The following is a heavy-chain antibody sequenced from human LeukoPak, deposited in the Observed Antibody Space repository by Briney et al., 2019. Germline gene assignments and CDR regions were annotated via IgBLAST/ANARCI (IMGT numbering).Heavy chain of an antibody. V-gene: IGHV3-48*01. CDR3: ARDKSSYYDFIYYMDV. J-gene: IGHJ6*03. CDR2: ISSSSSTI. CDR1: GFTFSSYS. D-gene: IGHD3-3*01. Sequence: GGSLRLSCAASGFTFSSYSMNWVRQAPGKGLEWVSYISSSSSTIYYADSVKGRFTISRDNAKNSLYLQMNSLRAEDTAVYYCARDKSSYYDFIYYMDVWGKGTTVTVSS.